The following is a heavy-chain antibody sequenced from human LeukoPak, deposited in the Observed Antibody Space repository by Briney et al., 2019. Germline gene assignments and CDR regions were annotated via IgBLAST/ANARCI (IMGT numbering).Heavy chain of an antibody. CDR3: ARDRAADTAMDILYYYYYYGMDV. D-gene: IGHD5-18*01. CDR2: IKQDGSEK. V-gene: IGHV3-7*01. Sequence: PGGSLRLSCAASGFTFSSYWMSWVRQAPGKGLEWVANIKQDGSEKYYVDSVKGRFTISRDNAKNSLYLQMNSLRAEDTAVYYCARDRAADTAMDILYYYYYYGMDVWGQGTTVTVSS. CDR1: GFTFSSYW. J-gene: IGHJ6*02.